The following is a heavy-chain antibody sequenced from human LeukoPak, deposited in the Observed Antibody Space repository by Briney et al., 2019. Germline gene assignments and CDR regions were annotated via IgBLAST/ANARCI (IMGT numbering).Heavy chain of an antibody. V-gene: IGHV3-21*01. CDR1: GFTFSSYS. Sequence: KPGGSLRLSCAASGFTFSSYSMNWVRQAPGKGLEWVSSISSSSSYIYYADSVKGRFTISRDNANNSLYLQMNSLRAEDTAVYYCAGGGRGTTAFDIWGQGTMVTVSS. J-gene: IGHJ3*02. CDR3: AGGGRGTTAFDI. CDR2: ISSSSSYI. D-gene: IGHD4-17*01.